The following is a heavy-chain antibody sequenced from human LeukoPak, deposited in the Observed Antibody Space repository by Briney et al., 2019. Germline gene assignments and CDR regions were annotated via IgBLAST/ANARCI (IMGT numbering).Heavy chain of an antibody. CDR2: IYHSGST. CDR3: ARGDWAALDY. J-gene: IGHJ4*02. D-gene: IGHD2-15*01. V-gene: IGHV4-38-2*02. CDR1: GYYISSGYF. Sequence: ASETLSLTCSVSGYYISSGYFWGWIRQPPGKGLEWIGNIYHSGSTNYSPSLNSRVTISVDTSNNRFSLKLSSVTAADTALYYCARGDWAALDYWGQGTLVTVSS.